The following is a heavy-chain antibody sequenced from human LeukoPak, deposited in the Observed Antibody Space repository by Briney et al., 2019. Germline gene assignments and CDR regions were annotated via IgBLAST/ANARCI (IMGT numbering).Heavy chain of an antibody. CDR3: AKTSNWGFPYYFAY. J-gene: IGHJ4*02. CDR2: IGGGGDVT. D-gene: IGHD7-27*01. V-gene: IGHV3-23*01. CDR1: GFTFSDYA. Sequence: GGSLRLSCAGSGFTFSDYAMSWVRQAPGKGLEWVSTIGGGGDVTYNVDSVKGRFTISRDTSKNTLYLQMNSLRVEDTAVYYCAKTSNWGFPYYFAYWGQGTLVTVSS.